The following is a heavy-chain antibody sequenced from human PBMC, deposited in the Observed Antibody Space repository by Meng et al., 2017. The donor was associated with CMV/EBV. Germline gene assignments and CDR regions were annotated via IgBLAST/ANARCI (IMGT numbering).Heavy chain of an antibody. CDR3: AKMEVGGGSCYSDY. CDR1: GYTFTSYG. J-gene: IGHJ4*02. V-gene: IGHV1-18*01. D-gene: IGHD2-15*01. Sequence: QLVQSGAGGKRPGAYVKVPCKVYGYTFTSYGISWVRQAPGQGLEWMGWISAYNGNTNYAQKLKGRVTMTTDTSTSTAYMELRSLRSDDTAVYYCAKMEVGGGSCYSDYWGQGTLVTVSS. CDR2: ISAYNGNT.